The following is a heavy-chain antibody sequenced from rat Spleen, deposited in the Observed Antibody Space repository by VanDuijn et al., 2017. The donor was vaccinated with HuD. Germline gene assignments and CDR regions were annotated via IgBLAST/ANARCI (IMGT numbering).Heavy chain of an antibody. CDR1: GFSLTSYH. D-gene: IGHD1-2*01. CDR3: ARWGAANHYVMDA. J-gene: IGHJ4*01. Sequence: QVQLKESGPGLVQPSQTLSLTCTVSGFSLTSYHVHWVRQPPGKGLEWMGVMWSDGDTSYNSALKSRLSISRDTSKSQVFLKMNNLQTEDTAMYFCARWGAANHYVMDAWGQGVMVTVSS. V-gene: IGHV2-32*01. CDR2: MWSDGDT.